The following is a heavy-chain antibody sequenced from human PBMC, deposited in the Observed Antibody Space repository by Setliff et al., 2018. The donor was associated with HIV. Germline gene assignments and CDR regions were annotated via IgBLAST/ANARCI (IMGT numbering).Heavy chain of an antibody. CDR1: GGSISSSSYY. CDR2: IYYSGNT. V-gene: IGHV4-39*07. CDR3: ARQVGNKVLFDS. Sequence: SETLSLTCTVSGGSISSSSYYWGWIRQPPGKGLEWIGSIYYSGNTYFNPSLKSRLTMSVDTSKNQFSLQLSSVTAADTAVYYCARQVGNKVLFDSWGQGTLVAVSS. D-gene: IGHD7-27*01. J-gene: IGHJ4*02.